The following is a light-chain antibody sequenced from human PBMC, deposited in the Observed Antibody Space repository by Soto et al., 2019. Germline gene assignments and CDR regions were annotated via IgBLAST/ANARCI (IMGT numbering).Light chain of an antibody. CDR2: LNSDGSH. CDR1: SGHSSYT. J-gene: IGLJ3*02. Sequence: QPVLTQSPSASASLGASVKLTCTLSSGHSSYTIAWHQQQPENGPRYLMTLNSDGSHSKGDGIPDRFSGSSSGAERYLSISSLQSEDEADYYCQTWGTGIEVFGGGTKVTVL. CDR3: QTWGTGIEV. V-gene: IGLV4-69*01.